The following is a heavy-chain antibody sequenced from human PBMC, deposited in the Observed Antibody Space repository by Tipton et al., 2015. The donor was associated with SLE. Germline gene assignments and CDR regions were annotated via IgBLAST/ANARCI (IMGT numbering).Heavy chain of an antibody. CDR1: DGSFSGYY. J-gene: IGHJ4*02. CDR2: INHSGST. CDR3: ARGVDWDTAMVKGVLMGLDY. Sequence: LRLSCAVYDGSFSGYYWSWIRQPPGKGLEWIGEINHSGSTNYNPSLKSRVTISVDTSKNQFSLKLSSVTSADTAVYYCARGVDWDTAMVKGVLMGLDYWGQGTLVTVSS. D-gene: IGHD5-18*01. V-gene: IGHV4-34*01.